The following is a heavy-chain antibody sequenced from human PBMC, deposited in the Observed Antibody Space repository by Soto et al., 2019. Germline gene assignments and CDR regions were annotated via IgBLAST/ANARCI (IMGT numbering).Heavy chain of an antibody. J-gene: IGHJ4*02. Sequence: ASVKVSCKASGYTFTSYAMHWLRQAPGQRLEWMGWINAGNGNTKYSQKFQGRVTITRDTSASTAYMELSSLRSEDTAVYYCARINDILTGYYRIYYFDYWGQGTLVTVSS. D-gene: IGHD3-9*01. CDR2: INAGNGNT. CDR1: GYTFTSYA. V-gene: IGHV1-3*01. CDR3: ARINDILTGYYRIYYFDY.